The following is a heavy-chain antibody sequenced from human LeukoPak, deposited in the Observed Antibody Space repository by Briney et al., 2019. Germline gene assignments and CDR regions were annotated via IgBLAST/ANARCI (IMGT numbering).Heavy chain of an antibody. J-gene: IGHJ5*02. V-gene: IGHV1-69*01. D-gene: IGHD2-21*02. CDR3: AYCGGDCYSDIWFDP. Sequence: SAVKVSCTASGGTFSSYAISWVRQAPGQGREWMGGIIPIFGTANYAQKFQGRVTITADESTSTAYMELSSLRSEDTAEYYCAYCGGDCYSDIWFDPWGQGTLVTVSS. CDR1: GGTFSSYA. CDR2: IIPIFGTA.